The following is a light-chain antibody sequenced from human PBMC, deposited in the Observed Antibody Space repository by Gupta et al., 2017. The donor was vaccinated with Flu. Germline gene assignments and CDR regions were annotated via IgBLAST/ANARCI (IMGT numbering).Light chain of an antibody. CDR1: QSITTF. CDR2: GAS. V-gene: IGKV1-39*01. J-gene: IGKJ1*01. CDR3: QQTYGSLTWP. Sequence: ASVGDRVTITCRASQSITTFLNWYQQKPGHAPKLLIYGASTLQNGVTPRFSGSGSGTNFTLTIFSLQPEDFATYYCQQTYGSLTWPFGQGT.